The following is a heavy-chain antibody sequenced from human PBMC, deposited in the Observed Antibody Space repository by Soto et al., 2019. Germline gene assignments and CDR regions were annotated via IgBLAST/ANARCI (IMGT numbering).Heavy chain of an antibody. CDR1: GYTFTSYG. CDR3: AGDYGDYVSPASSEH. CDR2: ISAYNGNT. D-gene: IGHD4-17*01. J-gene: IGHJ1*01. V-gene: IGHV1-18*01. Sequence: QVQLVQSGAEVKKPGASVKVSCKASGYTFTSYGISWLRQAPGQGLEWMGWISAYNGNTNYAQKLQGRVTMTTDTYTSTDYMELRSLISDDTAVYYCAGDYGDYVSPASSEHWGQGTLVTVSS.